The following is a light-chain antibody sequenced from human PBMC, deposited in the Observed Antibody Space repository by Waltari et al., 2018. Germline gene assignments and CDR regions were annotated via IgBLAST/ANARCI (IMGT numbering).Light chain of an antibody. CDR2: RND. Sequence: QSVLTQPSSASGTPGQRVTISCSGSYSNVGANVVNWYQHLPGTAPKLLIYRNDRRPSGVPDRFSASKSGTSASLAISGLRPEDEADYYCASWDDSLNGRWVFGGGTKLTVL. CDR1: YSNVGANV. CDR3: ASWDDSLNGRWV. V-gene: IGLV1-44*01. J-gene: IGLJ2*01.